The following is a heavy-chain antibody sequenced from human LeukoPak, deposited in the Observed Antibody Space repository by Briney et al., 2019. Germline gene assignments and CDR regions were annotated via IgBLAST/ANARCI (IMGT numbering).Heavy chain of an antibody. CDR1: GFTFSSYA. D-gene: IGHD3-10*01. CDR3: ARNQGFYYDSGSPPDY. Sequence: TGGSLRLSCAASGFTFSSYAMHWARQAPGKGLEHVSAISGNGVSTYYTNSVKGRFTISRDNSKNTLYLQMGSLRAEDMAVYYCARNQGFYYDSGSPPDYWGQGTLVTVSS. V-gene: IGHV3-64*01. J-gene: IGHJ4*02. CDR2: ISGNGVST.